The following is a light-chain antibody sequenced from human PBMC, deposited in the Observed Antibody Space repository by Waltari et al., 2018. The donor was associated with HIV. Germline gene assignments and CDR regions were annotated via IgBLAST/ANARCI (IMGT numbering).Light chain of an antibody. Sequence: EIVMTQSPGTLTVSPGEGATLSCRASQSVTTNLAWYQQKPGQAPRLLIYGASTRATGIPARISGSGFGTEFTLTISSLQSEDFAVYYCQQYNTWPRTFGQGTKVEIK. CDR2: GAS. V-gene: IGKV3-15*01. CDR1: QSVTTN. J-gene: IGKJ1*01. CDR3: QQYNTWPRT.